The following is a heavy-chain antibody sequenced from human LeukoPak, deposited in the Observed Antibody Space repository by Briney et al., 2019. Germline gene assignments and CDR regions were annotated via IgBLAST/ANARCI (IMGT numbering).Heavy chain of an antibody. V-gene: IGHV3-66*01. Sequence: PGGSLRLSCAASGFTVSSSYMSWVRQAPGKGLEWVSVIYSGGSTYYADSVKGRFTISRDNSKNTLYLQMNSPRAEDTAVYYCARDFFVGYYYDSSGGVFWGQGTTVTVSS. D-gene: IGHD3-22*01. CDR3: ARDFFVGYYYDSSGGVF. J-gene: IGHJ6*02. CDR2: IYSGGST. CDR1: GFTVSSSY.